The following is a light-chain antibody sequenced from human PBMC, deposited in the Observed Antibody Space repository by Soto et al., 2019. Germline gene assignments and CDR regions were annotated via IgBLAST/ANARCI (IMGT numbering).Light chain of an antibody. CDR1: SSNIGAGYD. J-gene: IGLJ3*02. V-gene: IGLV1-40*01. Sequence: QLVLTQPPSVSGAPGQRVTISCTGSSSNIGAGYDVHWYQQRPGTAPKLLIYGNSNRPSGVPDRFSGSKSGTSASLAITGLQAEDEADYYCQSYDSSLSGWVFGGGTKLTVL. CDR2: GNS. CDR3: QSYDSSLSGWV.